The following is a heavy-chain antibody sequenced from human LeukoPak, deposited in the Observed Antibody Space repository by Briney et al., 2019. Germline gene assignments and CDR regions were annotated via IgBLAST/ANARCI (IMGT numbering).Heavy chain of an antibody. D-gene: IGHD2-15*01. Sequence: SVKVSCKASGGTFSSYAISWVRQAPGQGLEWMGGIIPIFGTANYAQKFQGRVTITTDESTSTAYMELSSLRSEDTAVYYCARARIVVVVAATQGYFDLWGRGTLVTVPS. CDR3: ARARIVVVVAATQGYFDL. V-gene: IGHV1-69*05. CDR2: IIPIFGTA. CDR1: GGTFSSYA. J-gene: IGHJ2*01.